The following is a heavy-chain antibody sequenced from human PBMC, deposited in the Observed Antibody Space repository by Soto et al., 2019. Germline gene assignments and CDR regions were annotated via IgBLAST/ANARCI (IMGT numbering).Heavy chain of an antibody. D-gene: IGHD2-8*01. V-gene: IGHV1-18*01. Sequence: ASVKVSCKASGYTFTSYHITWVRQAPGQGLEWMGRISTYNGNTNYPQSLQGRLTMTTDTSTTTAYMELRSLRSDDTAVYYCARDPYHVLMVNAPNLYGMDVWGQGTTVTVSS. CDR2: ISTYNGNT. CDR3: ARDPYHVLMVNAPNLYGMDV. CDR1: GYTFTSYH. J-gene: IGHJ6*02.